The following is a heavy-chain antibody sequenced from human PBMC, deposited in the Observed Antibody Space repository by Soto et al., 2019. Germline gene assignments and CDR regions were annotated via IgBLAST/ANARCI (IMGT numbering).Heavy chain of an antibody. CDR3: AKGSGITIFGVVSYYYYYGLEV. V-gene: IGHV3-23*01. CDR1: GFTSSCYS. Sequence: GGSLRVFYEALGFTSSCYSMRCVIQAPGKGLEWVSAISGSGGSTYYADSVKGRFTISRDNSKNTLYLQMNSLRAEDTAVYYCAKGSGITIFGVVSYYYYYGLEVWGQGTTVTVSS. J-gene: IGHJ6*02. D-gene: IGHD3-3*01. CDR2: ISGSGGST.